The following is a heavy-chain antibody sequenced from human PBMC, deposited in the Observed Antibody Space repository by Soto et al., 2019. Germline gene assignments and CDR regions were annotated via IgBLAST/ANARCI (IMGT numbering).Heavy chain of an antibody. CDR2: IKQDGSEK. D-gene: IGHD3-22*01. V-gene: IGHV3-7*01. CDR1: GFTFSSYW. Sequence: EVQLVESGGGLVQPGGSLRLSCAASGFTFSSYWMSWVRQAPGKGLEWVANIKQDGSEKYYVDSVKGRFTISRDNAKNSLYLQMNSLRAEDTAVYYCARGRYDSSGYVTPYYYYGMDVWGQGTTVTVSS. J-gene: IGHJ6*02. CDR3: ARGRYDSSGYVTPYYYYGMDV.